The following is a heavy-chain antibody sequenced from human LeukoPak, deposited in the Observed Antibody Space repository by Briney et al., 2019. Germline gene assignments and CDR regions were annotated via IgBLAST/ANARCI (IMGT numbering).Heavy chain of an antibody. Sequence: SVKVSCKASGGTFSSYAISWVRQAPGQGLEWMGRIIPILGIANYAQKFQDRVTITADKSTSTAYMELSSLRSEDTAVYYCARDLEYEHIRPGGQGTLATVSS. CDR2: IIPILGIA. V-gene: IGHV1-69*04. D-gene: IGHD3-3*01. CDR3: ARDLEYEHIRP. J-gene: IGHJ4*02. CDR1: GGTFSSYA.